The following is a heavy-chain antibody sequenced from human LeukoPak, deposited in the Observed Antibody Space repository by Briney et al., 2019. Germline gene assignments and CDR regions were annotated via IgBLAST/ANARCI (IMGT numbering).Heavy chain of an antibody. CDR1: GDSISSYH. J-gene: IGHJ4*02. D-gene: IGHD2-15*01. CDR3: ATYTRHCSGGTCYSIDY. CDR2: VYYSGST. V-gene: IGHV4-59*08. Sequence: PSETLSLTCTVSGDSISSYHWTWIRQPPGGGLEWIGYVYYSGSTNYNPSLKSRVTISLDTSNNQFSLKLSSVTAADTAIYYCATYTRHCSGGTCYSIDYWGQGTLVTVSS.